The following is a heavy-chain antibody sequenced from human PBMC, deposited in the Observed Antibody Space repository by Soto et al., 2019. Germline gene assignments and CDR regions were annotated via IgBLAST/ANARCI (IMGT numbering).Heavy chain of an antibody. CDR2: IYYSGST. CDR1: GGSISSYY. J-gene: IGHJ5*02. Sequence: SETLSLTCTVSGGSISSYYWSWIRQPPGKGLEWIGYIYYSGSTNYNPSLKSRVTISVDTSKNQFSLKLSPVTAADTAVYYCARDRLYYYDSSGYRRGFDPWGQGTLVTVSS. CDR3: ARDRLYYYDSSGYRRGFDP. V-gene: IGHV4-59*01. D-gene: IGHD3-22*01.